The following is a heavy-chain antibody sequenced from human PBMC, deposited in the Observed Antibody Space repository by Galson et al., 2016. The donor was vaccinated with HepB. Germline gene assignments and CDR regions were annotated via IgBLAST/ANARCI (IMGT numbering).Heavy chain of an antibody. CDR2: VWYDGSKK. Sequence: FLRLSCAASGFTFSNYGMHWVRLAPGKGLEWVALVWYDGSKKYYAESVKGGLTISRDNSKNTLDLQMNSLSAEHTAVYYCARDGIPGPQDLGVRLPPPYYYGMYVWGQGTAVTVSS. CDR1: GFTFSNYG. D-gene: IGHD6-6*01. V-gene: IGHV3-33*01. CDR3: ARDGIPGPQDLGVRLPPPYYYGMYV. J-gene: IGHJ6*02.